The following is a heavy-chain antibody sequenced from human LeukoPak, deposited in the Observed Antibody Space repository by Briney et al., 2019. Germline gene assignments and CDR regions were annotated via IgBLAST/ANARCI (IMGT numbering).Heavy chain of an antibody. CDR1: GFTFRNYV. CDR2: INSDGGDI. CDR3: AKLGIGEHEISGYFYETQSSGVDI. Sequence: PGGSLRLACSASGFTFRNYVMHWVRQAPGKGLEFVSGINSDGGDIHYADSVKGRFIISRDNSKTTLYLKMSSLTPEDTAVYYCAKLGIGEHEISGYFYETQSSGVDIWGQGTMVIVSS. J-gene: IGHJ3*02. V-gene: IGHV3-64D*09. D-gene: IGHD3-22*01.